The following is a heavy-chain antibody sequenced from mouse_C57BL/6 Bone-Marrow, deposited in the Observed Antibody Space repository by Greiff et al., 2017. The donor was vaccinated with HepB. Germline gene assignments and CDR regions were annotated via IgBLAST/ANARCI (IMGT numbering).Heavy chain of an antibody. CDR3: ARRGYGSSYRYFDV. Sequence: VHVKQSGPVLVKPGPSVKISCKASGFTFTDYYMHWVKQSRGKSLEWIGLVYPYNGGTSYNQKFKGKATLTVDTSSSTAYMELNSLTSEDSAVYYCARRGYGSSYRYFDVWGTGTTVTVSS. D-gene: IGHD1-1*01. J-gene: IGHJ1*03. V-gene: IGHV1-36*01. CDR2: VYPYNGGT. CDR1: GFTFTDYY.